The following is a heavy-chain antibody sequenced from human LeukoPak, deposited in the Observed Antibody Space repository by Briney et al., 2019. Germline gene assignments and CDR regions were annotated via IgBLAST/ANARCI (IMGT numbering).Heavy chain of an antibody. Sequence: ASVKVSCKASGYTFAGYYMHWVRQAPGQGLEWMGWINPNSGGTNYAQKFQGRVTMTRDTSISTAYMELSRLRSDDTAVYYCAGFGTTGTLTLSNWFDPWGQGTLVTVSS. CDR3: AGFGTTGTLTLSNWFDP. D-gene: IGHD1-1*01. CDR1: GYTFAGYY. J-gene: IGHJ5*02. CDR2: INPNSGGT. V-gene: IGHV1-2*02.